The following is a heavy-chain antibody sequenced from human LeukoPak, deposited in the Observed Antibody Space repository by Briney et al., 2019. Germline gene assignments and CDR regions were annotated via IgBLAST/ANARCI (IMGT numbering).Heavy chain of an antibody. CDR1: CRSISSSSYY. CDR2: IYYSGST. V-gene: IGHV4-39*07. CDR3: ARYDVGWDYFDY. D-gene: IGHD6-19*01. Sequence: SETLSLTCTVSCRSISSSSYYWGWIRQPPGKGLEWFGRIYYSGSTNYNPSLKSRVTISVDKSKNQFSLKLSSVTAADTAVYYCARYDVGWDYFDYWGQGTLVTVSS. J-gene: IGHJ4*02.